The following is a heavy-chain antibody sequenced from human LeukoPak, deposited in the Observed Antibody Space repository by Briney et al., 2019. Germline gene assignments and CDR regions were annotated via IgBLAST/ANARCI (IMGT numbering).Heavy chain of an antibody. Sequence: SETLSLTCTVSGGSISSYYWSWIRQPPGKGLEWIGYIYYSGSTNYNPSLKSRVTISVGTSKNQFSLKLSSVTAADTAVYYCARGNYDNSGYYQNYFDYWGQGTLVTVSS. CDR3: ARGNYDNSGYYQNYFDY. J-gene: IGHJ4*02. CDR1: GGSISSYY. D-gene: IGHD3-22*01. V-gene: IGHV4-59*01. CDR2: IYYSGST.